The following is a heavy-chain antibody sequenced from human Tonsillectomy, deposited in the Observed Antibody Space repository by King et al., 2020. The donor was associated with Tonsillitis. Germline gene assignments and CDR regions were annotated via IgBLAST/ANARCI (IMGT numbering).Heavy chain of an antibody. Sequence: VQLVESGAEVKKPGASVKVSCKASGYTFTGYYMHWVRQAPGQGLEWMGWINPNSGATNYTQKVQGRVTMTRDTSISTAYMELSRLRSDDTAVYYCARGSVRGYNCSGHFFDYWGQGTLVTVSS. CDR2: INPNSGAT. J-gene: IGHJ4*02. CDR1: GYTFTGYY. V-gene: IGHV1-2*02. CDR3: ARGSVRGYNCSGHFFDY. D-gene: IGHD2-15*01.